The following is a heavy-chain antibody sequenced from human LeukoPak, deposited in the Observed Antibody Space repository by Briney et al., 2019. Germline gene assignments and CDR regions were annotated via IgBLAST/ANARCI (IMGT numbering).Heavy chain of an antibody. Sequence: SETLSLTCAVYGGSFSGYYWSWIRQPPGKGLEWIGEINHSGSTNYNPSLKSRVTISVDTSKNQFSLKLSSVTAADTAVYYCARIPITMVRGVTFGYYYMDVWGKGTTATVSS. D-gene: IGHD3-10*01. CDR1: GGSFSGYY. V-gene: IGHV4-34*01. J-gene: IGHJ6*03. CDR3: ARIPITMVRGVTFGYYYMDV. CDR2: INHSGST.